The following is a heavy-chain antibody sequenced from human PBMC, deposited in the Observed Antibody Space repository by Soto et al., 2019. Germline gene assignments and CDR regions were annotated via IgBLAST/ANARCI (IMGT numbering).Heavy chain of an antibody. CDR1: VFSFINSG. CDR3: ARGIVAAGNEGDRFDP. J-gene: IGHJ5*02. V-gene: IGHV3-33*01. D-gene: IGHD6-25*01. Sequence: GWSLRLSCASSVFSFINSGMQWVRQAPGKGLEWVAVIWYDGRNKFYAHSVNGRFSISRDNSNNTLYLQMNNLRADDTAVYYCARGIVAAGNEGDRFDPWGQGTLVTVSS. CDR2: IWYDGRNK.